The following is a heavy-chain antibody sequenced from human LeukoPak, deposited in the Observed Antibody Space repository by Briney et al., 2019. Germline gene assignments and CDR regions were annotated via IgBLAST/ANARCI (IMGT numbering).Heavy chain of an antibody. CDR2: VSSDGIVQ. J-gene: IGHJ4*02. V-gene: IGHV3-30*18. D-gene: IGHD6-13*01. CDR3: VKEGTAHVSSWYDY. Sequence: PGGSLRLSCATSGFTFSNYGIHWGRQAPRKGLEWVAVVSSDGIVQHYADSVKGRFTISRDNSKKTLYLQMNSLRGDDAAVYHCVKEGTAHVSSWYDYWGQGTLVTVSS. CDR1: GFTFSNYG.